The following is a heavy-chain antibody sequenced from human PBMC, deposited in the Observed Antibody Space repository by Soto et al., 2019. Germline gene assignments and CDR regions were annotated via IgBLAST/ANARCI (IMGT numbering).Heavy chain of an antibody. V-gene: IGHV3-30-3*01. CDR1: GFTFSSYA. D-gene: IGHD1-26*01. Sequence: QVQLVESGGGVVQPGRSLRLSCAASGFTFSSYAMHWVRQAPGKGLEWVAVISYDGSNKYYADSGKGRFTISRDNSKNTLYLQMNSLRAEDTAVYYCARDLLRVFDYWGQGTLVTVSS. J-gene: IGHJ4*02. CDR3: ARDLLRVFDY. CDR2: ISYDGSNK.